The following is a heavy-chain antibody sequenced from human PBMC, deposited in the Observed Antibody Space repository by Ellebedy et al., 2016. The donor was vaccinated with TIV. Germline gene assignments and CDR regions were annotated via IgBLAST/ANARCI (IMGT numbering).Heavy chain of an antibody. D-gene: IGHD1-26*01. CDR2: VRGSGGST. V-gene: IGHV3-23*01. J-gene: IGHJ4*02. Sequence: PGGSLRLSCAASGFTFSSFAMSWVRQAPGKGLEWVSGVRGSGGSTYHADSVKGRFPISSENTKNTLYLQMNSLRAEDTGVYYCARDLNSAGDYWGQGTLLTVSS. CDR1: GFTFSSFA. CDR3: ARDLNSAGDY.